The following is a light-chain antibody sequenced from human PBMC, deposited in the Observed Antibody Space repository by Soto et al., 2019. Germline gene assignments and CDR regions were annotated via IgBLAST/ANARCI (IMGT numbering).Light chain of an antibody. CDR1: QSVSSN. Sequence: EIVMTQSPATLSVSPGERATLSCRASQSVSSNLAWYQQKPGQAPRLLIYGASTRATGIPARFSGSGSGTEFTITISSLQSEDFAVYYCQQYNNWPHKFGQGTKVEIK. CDR3: QQYNNWPHK. V-gene: IGKV3-15*01. CDR2: GAS. J-gene: IGKJ1*01.